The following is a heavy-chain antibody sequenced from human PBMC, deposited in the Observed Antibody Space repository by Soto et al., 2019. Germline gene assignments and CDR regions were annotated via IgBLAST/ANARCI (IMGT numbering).Heavy chain of an antibody. Sequence: ASVKVSCKASGYTFTTYEINWVRQAPGQGLEWMGWISSNNGNTKHAQNLQGRVTMTTDTSTTTAYMELRSLRSDDTAVYYCARDLISYDFWSGYYTGSHYYYGMDVWGQGTTVTVSS. V-gene: IGHV1-18*04. J-gene: IGHJ6*02. CDR3: ARDLISYDFWSGYYTGSHYYYGMDV. CDR2: ISSNNGNT. D-gene: IGHD3-3*01. CDR1: GYTFTTYE.